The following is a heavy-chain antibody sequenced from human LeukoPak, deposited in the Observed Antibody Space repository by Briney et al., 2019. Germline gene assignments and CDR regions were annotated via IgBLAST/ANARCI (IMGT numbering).Heavy chain of an antibody. Sequence: SSVKVSFKASGGTFSSYAISWVRQAPGQGLEWMGGIIPIFGTANYAQKFQGRVTITTDESTSTAYMELSSLRSEDTAVYYCARILAVAGYAFEIWGQGTMVTVSS. CDR3: ARILAVAGYAFEI. J-gene: IGHJ3*02. CDR1: GGTFSSYA. D-gene: IGHD6-19*01. V-gene: IGHV1-69*05. CDR2: IIPIFGTA.